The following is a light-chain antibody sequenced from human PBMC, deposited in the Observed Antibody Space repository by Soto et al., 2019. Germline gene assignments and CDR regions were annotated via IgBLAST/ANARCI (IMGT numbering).Light chain of an antibody. CDR3: QQYDTWPLT. Sequence: ETVMTQFPATLSVSPGERATLSGRASQYVSTNLAWYQQQPGQPPRLLIYDISNRATGIPARFSGSGSETEFALTITSLQSEDFAVYYCQQYDTWPLTFGGGTKVDIK. CDR2: DIS. J-gene: IGKJ4*01. CDR1: QYVSTN. V-gene: IGKV3D-15*01.